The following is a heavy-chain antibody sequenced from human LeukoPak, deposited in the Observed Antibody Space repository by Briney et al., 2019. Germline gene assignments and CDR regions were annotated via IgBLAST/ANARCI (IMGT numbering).Heavy chain of an antibody. CDR3: ARGRMRRYSGYDWDY. V-gene: IGHV1-69*05. CDR1: GGTFSSYA. D-gene: IGHD5-12*01. J-gene: IGHJ4*02. Sequence: GSSVKVSCKASGGTFSSYAISWVRQAPGQGLEWIGGIIPIFGTANYAQKFQGRVTITTDESTGTAYMELSSLRSEDTAVYYCARGRMRRYSGYDWDYWGQGTPVTVSS. CDR2: IIPIFGTA.